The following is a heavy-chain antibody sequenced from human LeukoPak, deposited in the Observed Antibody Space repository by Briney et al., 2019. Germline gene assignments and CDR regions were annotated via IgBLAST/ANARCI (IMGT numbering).Heavy chain of an antibody. V-gene: IGHV4-59*01. J-gene: IGHJ5*02. CDR2: IHYSGNT. CDR3: ARDQDADSGIWFDP. CDR1: GGSISTYY. D-gene: IGHD4-17*01. Sequence: SETLSLTCTVSGGSISTYYWNWIRQPPGKGLEWVGYIHYSGNTNYNPSLKNPVSISVDMSKNHFSLKLTSVTPEDTAVYYCARDQDADSGIWFDPWGQGTLVTVSS.